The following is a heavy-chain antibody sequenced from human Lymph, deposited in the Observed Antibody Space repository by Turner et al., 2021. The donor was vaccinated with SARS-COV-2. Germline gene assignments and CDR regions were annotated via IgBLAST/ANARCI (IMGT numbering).Heavy chain of an antibody. Sequence: QVQLVQSGAEVKKPGSSVKVSCKASGGTFSSYAINWVRQAPGQGLEWMGRIIPILGIANYAQKFQGRVTITADKSTSTAYMELSSLRSEDTAVYYCARGRLDSYSGCYYSWFDPWGQGTLVTVSS. V-gene: IGHV1-69*04. CDR3: ARGRLDSYSGCYYSWFDP. CDR2: IIPILGIA. D-gene: IGHD1-26*01. J-gene: IGHJ5*02. CDR1: GGTFSSYA.